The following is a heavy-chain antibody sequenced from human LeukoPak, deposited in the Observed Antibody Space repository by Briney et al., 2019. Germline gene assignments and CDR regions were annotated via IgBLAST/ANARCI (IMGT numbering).Heavy chain of an antibody. J-gene: IGHJ6*03. CDR2: IYYSGST. V-gene: IGHV4-59*01. CDR3: ARSLRYFVKYYYYYYMDV. D-gene: IGHD3-9*01. CDR1: GFTFSSYW. Sequence: PGGSLRLSCAASGFTFSSYWMSWVRQAPGKGMEWIGYIYYSGSTNYNPSLKSRVTISVDTSKNQFSLKLSSVTAADTAVYYCARSLRYFVKYYYYYYMDVWGKGTTVTVSS.